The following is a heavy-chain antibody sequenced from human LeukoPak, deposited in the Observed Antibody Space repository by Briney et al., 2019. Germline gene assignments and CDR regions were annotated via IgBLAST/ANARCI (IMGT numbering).Heavy chain of an antibody. CDR2: IYTDGST. CDR1: GFTVSSNY. D-gene: IGHD3-10*01. V-gene: IGHV3-53*01. J-gene: IGHJ3*02. Sequence: GGSLRLSCAASGFTVSSNYMNWVRQAPGKGLEWVSVIYTDGSTYYADSVKGRFTISRDNSKNTLHLQMNSLRAEDTAVYYCARTITMARVDIWGQGTMVTISS. CDR3: ARTITMARVDI.